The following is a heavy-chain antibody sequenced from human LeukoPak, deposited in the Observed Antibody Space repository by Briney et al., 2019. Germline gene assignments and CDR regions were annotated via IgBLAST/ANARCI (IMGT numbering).Heavy chain of an antibody. CDR3: ARVASSSPSLYYYYYYMDV. CDR1: GFTVSSNY. V-gene: IGHV3-53*01. CDR2: IYSGGST. J-gene: IGHJ6*03. D-gene: IGHD6-13*01. Sequence: GGSLRLSCAASGFTVSSNYMSWVRQAPGKGLEWVSVIYSGGSTYYADSVKGRFTISRDNSKNTLYLQMNGLRAEDTAVYYCARVASSSPSLYYYYYYMDVWGKGTTVTISS.